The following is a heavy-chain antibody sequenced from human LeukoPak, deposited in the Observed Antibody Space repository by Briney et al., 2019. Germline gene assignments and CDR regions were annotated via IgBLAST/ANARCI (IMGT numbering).Heavy chain of an antibody. Sequence: GGSLRLSCAASGFTFSSYAMSWVRQAPGKGLEWVSAISGSGGSTYYADSVKGRFTISRDNSKNTLYLQMNSLRGEDTAVYYCAKTFIVGATTFFGFDYWGQGTLVTVSS. CDR2: ISGSGGST. J-gene: IGHJ4*02. V-gene: IGHV3-23*01. D-gene: IGHD1-26*01. CDR1: GFTFSSYA. CDR3: AKTFIVGATTFFGFDY.